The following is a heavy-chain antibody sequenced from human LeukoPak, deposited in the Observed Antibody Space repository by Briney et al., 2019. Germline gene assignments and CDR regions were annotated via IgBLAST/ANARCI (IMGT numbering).Heavy chain of an antibody. CDR2: ISSSSSTI. CDR3: ARVSGNDAFDI. CDR1: GFTFSSYS. D-gene: IGHD3-10*01. J-gene: IGHJ3*02. V-gene: IGHV3-48*04. Sequence: GGSLRLSCAASGFTFSSYSMNWVRQAPGKGLEWVSYISSSSSTIYYADSVKGRFTISRDNAKNSLYLQMNSLRAEDTAEYYCARVSGNDAFDIWGQGTMVTVSS.